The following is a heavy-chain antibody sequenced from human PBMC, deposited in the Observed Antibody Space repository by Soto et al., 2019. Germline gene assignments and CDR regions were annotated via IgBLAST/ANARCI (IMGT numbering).Heavy chain of an antibody. CDR1: GGSISSYY. D-gene: IGHD3-22*01. J-gene: IGHJ3*02. CDR3: ARAPPLSAYYYDSSGSDAFGI. CDR2: IYYSGST. Sequence: SETLSLTCTVSGGSISSYYWSWIRQPPGKGLEWIGYIYYSGSTNYNPSLKSRVTISVDTSKNQFSLKLSSVTAADTAVYYCARAPPLSAYYYDSSGSDAFGIWGQGTMVTVSS. V-gene: IGHV4-59*01.